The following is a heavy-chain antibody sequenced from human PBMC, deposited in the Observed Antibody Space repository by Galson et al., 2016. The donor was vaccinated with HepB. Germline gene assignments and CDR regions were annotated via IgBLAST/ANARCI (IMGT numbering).Heavy chain of an antibody. CDR2: AYHTGTT. CDR1: GDSMTSNW. CDR3: ARHIAVAGTRVFDY. V-gene: IGHV4-4*02. J-gene: IGHJ4*02. D-gene: IGHD6-19*01. Sequence: SETLSLTCTVSGDSMTSNWYSWVRQPPGQGLEWIGEAYHTGTTHYNPSLKNRVTMSIDKSNNHLSLTLNFVTAADTAIYYCARHIAVAGTRVFDYWGQGTLVTVSS.